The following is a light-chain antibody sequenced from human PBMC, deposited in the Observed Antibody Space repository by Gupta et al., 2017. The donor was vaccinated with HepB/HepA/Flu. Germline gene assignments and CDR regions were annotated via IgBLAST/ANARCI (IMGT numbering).Light chain of an antibody. J-gene: IGKJ1*01. CDR3: QQGYRTHYCSMPRRT. CDR2: ASA. CDR1: QNIMTF. V-gene: IGKV1-39*01. Sequence: IQMPPSLSALFASVGDRVTITCRASQNIMTFLHRYQQKPGEAPKHRNYASATLHRVVPSRFSRSGSPTEFSFTRSRLQPEDGATCQRQQGYRTHYCSMPRRTFGPGTKVEIK.